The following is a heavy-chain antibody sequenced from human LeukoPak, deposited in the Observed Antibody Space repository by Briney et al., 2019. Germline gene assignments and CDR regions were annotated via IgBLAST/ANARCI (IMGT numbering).Heavy chain of an antibody. V-gene: IGHV4-59*01. CDR1: GGSISSYY. D-gene: IGHD2-15*01. CDR2: VYYSGST. CDR3: ARGGSGAYDWNY. J-gene: IGHJ4*02. Sequence: PSETLSLTCTVSGGSISSYYWNWLRQPPGRGLEWIGNVYYSGSTSYNPSLKSRVTISLDTSKNQFSLKLRSVTAADTAVYYCARGGSGAYDWNYWGQGTLVTVSS.